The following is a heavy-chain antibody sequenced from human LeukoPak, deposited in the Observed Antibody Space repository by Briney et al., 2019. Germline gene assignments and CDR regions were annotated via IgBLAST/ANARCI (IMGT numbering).Heavy chain of an antibody. V-gene: IGHV1-18*01. CDR1: GYTFTSYG. Sequence: ASVKVSCKASGYTFTSYGISWVRQAPGQGLEWMGWISAYNGNTNYAQKLQGRVTMTTDTSTSTAYMELRSLRSDDTAVYYRALVETYGCFDYWGQGTLVTVSS. D-gene: IGHD2-8*01. CDR3: ALVETYGCFDY. J-gene: IGHJ4*02. CDR2: ISAYNGNT.